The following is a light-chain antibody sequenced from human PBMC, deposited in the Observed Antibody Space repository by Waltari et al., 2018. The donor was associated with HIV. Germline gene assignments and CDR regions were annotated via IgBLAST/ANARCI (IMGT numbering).Light chain of an antibody. Sequence: DVQMTQSPYSLSASVGDRVNITCRASRDIGTYLNWYQQKPGHAPKLLVYAASRLQSGVPERFTASGDGTDFTLTITSLQSEDSATYYCQQSYSTLRTFGQGTKL. CDR2: AAS. V-gene: IGKV1-39*01. CDR3: QQSYSTLRT. CDR1: RDIGTY. J-gene: IGKJ1*01.